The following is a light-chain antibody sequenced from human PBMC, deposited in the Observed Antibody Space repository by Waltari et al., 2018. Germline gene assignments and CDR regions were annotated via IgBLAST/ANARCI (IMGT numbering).Light chain of an antibody. CDR2: KAS. V-gene: IGKV1-5*03. Sequence: IQMTQSPSTLSASVGDGVAITCRASENILTWLAWYRQQPGQAPKLLIHKASNLQDGVPSRFSGSGSGTEFTLTISSLQPDDFATYYCQQHHGYPHTFGQGTKLEIQ. CDR3: QQHHGYPHT. J-gene: IGKJ2*01. CDR1: ENILTW.